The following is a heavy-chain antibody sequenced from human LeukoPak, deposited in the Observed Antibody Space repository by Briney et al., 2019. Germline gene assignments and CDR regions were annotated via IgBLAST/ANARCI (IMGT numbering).Heavy chain of an antibody. Sequence: ASVKVSCKASGYTFTGYYMHWVRQAPGQGLEWMGWINPNSGGANYAQKFQGRVTMTRDTSISTAYMELSGLRSDDTAVYYCARDPESLYYYDSSGYYYVDDYWGQGTLVTVSS. V-gene: IGHV1-2*02. D-gene: IGHD3-22*01. J-gene: IGHJ4*02. CDR1: GYTFTGYY. CDR3: ARDPESLYYYDSSGYYYVDDY. CDR2: INPNSGGA.